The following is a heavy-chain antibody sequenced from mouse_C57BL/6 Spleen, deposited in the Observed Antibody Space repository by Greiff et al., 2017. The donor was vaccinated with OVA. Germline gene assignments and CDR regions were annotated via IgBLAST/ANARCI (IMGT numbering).Heavy chain of an antibody. CDR1: GYTFTSYW. CDR3: ARSDYGSSSWYFDV. J-gene: IGHJ1*03. V-gene: IGHV1-55*01. Sequence: QVQLQQPGAELVKPGASVKMSCKASGYTFTSYWITWVKQRPGQGLEWIGDIYPGSGSTNYNEKFKSKATLTVDTSSSTAYMQLSSLTSEDSAVYYCARSDYGSSSWYFDVWGTGTTVTFSS. D-gene: IGHD1-1*01. CDR2: IYPGSGST.